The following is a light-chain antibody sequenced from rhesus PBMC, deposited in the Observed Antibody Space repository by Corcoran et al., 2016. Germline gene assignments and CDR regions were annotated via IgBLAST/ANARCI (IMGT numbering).Light chain of an antibody. J-gene: IGKJ1*01. V-gene: IGKV1-22*01. Sequence: DIQMTQSPSSLSASVGDTVTITCRASQGISSWLAWYQQKPGKAPKLLIYKGSSLQSGVPSRFSGSGSWTDFTLTISSLQSEDFATYYCQQYSSRPRTFGQGTKVEIK. CDR3: QQYSSRPRT. CDR1: QGISSW. CDR2: KGS.